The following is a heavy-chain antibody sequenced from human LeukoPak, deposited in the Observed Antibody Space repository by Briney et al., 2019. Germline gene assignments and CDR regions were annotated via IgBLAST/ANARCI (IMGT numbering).Heavy chain of an antibody. V-gene: IGHV1-69*13. D-gene: IGHD6-6*01. CDR2: IIPIFGTA. CDR1: GGTFSSYA. J-gene: IGHJ4*02. CDR3: ARGGYSNSSGMNYFDY. Sequence: GASVKVSCTASGGTFSSYAISWVRQAPGQGLEWMGGIIPIFGTANYAQKFQGRVTITADESTSTAYMELRSLRSDDTAVYYCARGGYSNSSGMNYFDYWGQGTLVTVSS.